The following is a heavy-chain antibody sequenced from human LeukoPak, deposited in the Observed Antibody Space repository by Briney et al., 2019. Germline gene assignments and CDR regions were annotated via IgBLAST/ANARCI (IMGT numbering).Heavy chain of an antibody. V-gene: IGHV3-30*04. CDR3: SRHIPRGNNYFDC. Sequence: GGSLRLSCAASGFTFSSYAMHWVGQAPGKGLGWVAVISYDGRNKYYADSVKGRFTVSRDNAKNSLSLQMNSLGAEDTAVYYCSRHIPRGNNYFDCWGQGTLVTVSS. J-gene: IGHJ4*02. CDR2: ISYDGRNK. D-gene: IGHD1/OR15-1a*01. CDR1: GFTFSSYA.